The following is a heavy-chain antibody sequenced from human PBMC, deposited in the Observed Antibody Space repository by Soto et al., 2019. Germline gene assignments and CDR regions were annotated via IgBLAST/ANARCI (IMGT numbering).Heavy chain of an antibody. Sequence: QVQLVQSGAEVKKPGASVKVSCKASGYTFTGYYMHWVRQAPGQGLEWMGWINPNSGGTNYAQKFQGWVTMTRDTSLSTAYMEMRRLRSDDTAAYYCASERNYEIMTGYHVLDHYYYGMDVCGQGTTVTVS. V-gene: IGHV1-2*04. J-gene: IGHJ6*02. CDR3: ASERNYEIMTGYHVLDHYYYGMDV. CDR2: INPNSGGT. CDR1: GYTFTGYY. D-gene: IGHD3-9*01.